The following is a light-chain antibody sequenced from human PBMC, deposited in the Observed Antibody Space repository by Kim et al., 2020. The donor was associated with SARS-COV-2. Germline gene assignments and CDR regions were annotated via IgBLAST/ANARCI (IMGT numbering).Light chain of an antibody. J-gene: IGKJ4*01. CDR3: QQLDTYPLT. Sequence: IQLTQSPSFLSASVGDSVTITCRASQGIDTFLAWYQQKPGKAPNLLIYATSTLHSGVPSRFSGSGSGKEFTLTISSLQPEDFAIYYCQQLDTYPLTFRLGTMVDI. CDR1: QGIDTF. V-gene: IGKV1-9*01. CDR2: ATS.